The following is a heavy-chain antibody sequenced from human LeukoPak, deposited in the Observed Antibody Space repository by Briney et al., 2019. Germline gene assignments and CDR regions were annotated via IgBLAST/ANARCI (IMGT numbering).Heavy chain of an antibody. D-gene: IGHD3-9*01. J-gene: IGHJ3*02. CDR2: ISSSSSYI. CDR1: EFTFSTYI. Sequence: AGGSLRLSCAASEFTFSTYIMNWVRQAPGKGLEWVSFISSSSSYIHYADSVKGRFTISRDNAENSLFLQMNSLRAEDTAVYYCARSILTGYYTYDAFDIWGQGTMVTVSS. CDR3: ARSILTGYYTYDAFDI. V-gene: IGHV3-21*01.